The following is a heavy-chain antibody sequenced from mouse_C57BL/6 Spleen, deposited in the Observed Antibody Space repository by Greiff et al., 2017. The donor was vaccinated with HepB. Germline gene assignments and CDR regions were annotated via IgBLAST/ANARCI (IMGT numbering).Heavy chain of an antibody. Sequence: EVKLVESGGGLVKPGGSLKLSCAASGFTFSSYAMSWVRQTPEKRLEWVATISDGGSYTYYPDNVKGRFTISRDNAKNHLYLQMSHLKSEDTAMYYCARDTVVATRGYFDYWGQGTTLTVSS. V-gene: IGHV5-4*01. CDR3: ARDTVVATRGYFDY. CDR1: GFTFSSYA. J-gene: IGHJ2*01. CDR2: ISDGGSYT. D-gene: IGHD1-1*01.